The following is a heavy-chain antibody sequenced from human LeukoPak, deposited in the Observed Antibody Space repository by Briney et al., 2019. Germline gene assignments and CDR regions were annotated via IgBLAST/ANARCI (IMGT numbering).Heavy chain of an antibody. CDR2: INPNSGGT. CDR1: GYTFTGYY. V-gene: IGHV1-2*02. CDR3: ARGAAAGTWNRYYGMDV. Sequence: ASVKVSCKASGYTFTGYYMHWVRQAPGQGLEWMGWINPNSGGTNYAQKFQGRVTMTRDTSISTAYMELSRLRSDDTAVYYCARGAAAGTWNRYYGMDVWGQGTTVTVSS. D-gene: IGHD6-13*01. J-gene: IGHJ6*02.